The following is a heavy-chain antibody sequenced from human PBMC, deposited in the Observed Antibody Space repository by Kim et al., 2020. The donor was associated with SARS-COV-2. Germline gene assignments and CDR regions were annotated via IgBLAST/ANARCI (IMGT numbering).Heavy chain of an antibody. CDR3: ARDSSGWYENPIFDT. CDR2: IKQDGSEK. D-gene: IGHD6-19*01. V-gene: IGHV3-7*03. CDR1: GFTFSSYW. J-gene: IGHJ4*02. Sequence: GGSLRLSCAASGFTFSSYWMSWVRQAPGKGLEWVANIKQDGSEKYYVDSVKGRFTISRDNAKNSLYLQMNSLRAEDTAVYYCARDSSGWYENPIFDTWGQGTLVTVSS.